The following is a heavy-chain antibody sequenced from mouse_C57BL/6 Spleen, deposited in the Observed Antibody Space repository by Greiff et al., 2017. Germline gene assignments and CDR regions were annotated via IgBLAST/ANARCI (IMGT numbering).Heavy chain of an antibody. Sequence: DVKLVESGGDLVKPGGSLKLSCAASGFTFSSYGMSWVRQTPDKRLEWVATISSGGSYTYYPDSVKGRFTISRDNAKNTLYLQMSSLKSEDTAMYYCTRDRDAMDYWGQGTSVTVSS. J-gene: IGHJ4*01. V-gene: IGHV5-6*02. CDR2: ISSGGSYT. CDR1: GFTFSSYG. CDR3: TRDRDAMDY.